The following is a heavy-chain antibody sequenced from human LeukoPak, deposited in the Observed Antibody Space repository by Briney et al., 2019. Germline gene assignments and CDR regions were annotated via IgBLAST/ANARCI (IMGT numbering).Heavy chain of an antibody. V-gene: IGHV3-7*01. CDR1: GFTFSSYW. CDR2: IKQDGSEK. D-gene: IGHD3-3*01. CDR3: AREGAYDFWSGYYNYFDY. J-gene: IGHJ4*02. Sequence: PGGSLRLSCAASGFTFSSYWMSWVRQAPGKGLEWVANIKQDGSEKYYVDSVKGRFTISRDNAKNSLYLQMNSLRAEDTAVYYRAREGAYDFWSGYYNYFDYWGQGTLVTVSS.